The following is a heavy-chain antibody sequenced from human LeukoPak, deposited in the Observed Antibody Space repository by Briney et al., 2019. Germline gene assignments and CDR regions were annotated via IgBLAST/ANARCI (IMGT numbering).Heavy chain of an antibody. D-gene: IGHD5-12*01. J-gene: IGHJ4*02. CDR1: GFTFSDYS. V-gene: IGHV3-48*04. CDR3: ARDHRYAFDN. Sequence: GGSLSLSCAASGFTFSDYSMNWVRQAPGKGLEWISYVRISSGNTKYADSVKGRFTISGDSAKNSVFLQMNSLRVEDTAVYYCARDHRYAFDNWGQGTLVTVSS. CDR2: VRISSGNT.